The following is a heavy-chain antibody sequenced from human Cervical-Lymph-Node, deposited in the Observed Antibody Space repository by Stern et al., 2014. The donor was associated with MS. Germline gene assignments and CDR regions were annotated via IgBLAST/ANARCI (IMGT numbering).Heavy chain of an antibody. CDR1: GYTFTTYW. V-gene: IGHV5-51*01. CDR3: ARGIWSFDL. J-gene: IGHJ5*02. D-gene: IGHD2-15*01. Sequence: EVQLLQSGAEVKKPGESLAISCECSGYTFTTYWIGWVRQVPGKGLEWMGSIYPGGSDTTYNPAIEGQVTISADKSSSTASLQWSSLKASDTAVYYCARGIWSFDLWGQGTLVTVSS. CDR2: IYPGGSDT.